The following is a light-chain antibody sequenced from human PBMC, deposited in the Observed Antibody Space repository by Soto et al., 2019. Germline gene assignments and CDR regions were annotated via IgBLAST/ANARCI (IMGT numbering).Light chain of an antibody. CDR2: DAS. CDR1: QSISSW. Sequence: DIQMTQSPSTLSASVGDRATITCRASQSISSWLAWYQQKPGKAPKLLIYDASSLESGVPSRFSGSGSGTEFTLTISSLQPDDFAIYYCQQYNSYLYTFGQGTKVDIK. J-gene: IGKJ2*01. V-gene: IGKV1-5*01. CDR3: QQYNSYLYT.